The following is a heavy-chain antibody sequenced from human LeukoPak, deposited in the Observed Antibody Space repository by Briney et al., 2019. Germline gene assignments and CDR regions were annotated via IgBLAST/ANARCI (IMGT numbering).Heavy chain of an antibody. CDR1: GFTVSSNY. J-gene: IGHJ4*02. CDR3: AREVKPPGIAVPGTGDY. CDR2: IYSGGTT. Sequence: PGGSLSLSCAASGFTVSSNYMSWVRQTPGMGLEWVSIIYSGGTTYYADSVKGRFTTSRDNSKNTLYLQMNSLRAEDTAVYYCAREVKPPGIAVPGTGDYWGQGTLVTVSS. V-gene: IGHV3-53*01. D-gene: IGHD6-13*01.